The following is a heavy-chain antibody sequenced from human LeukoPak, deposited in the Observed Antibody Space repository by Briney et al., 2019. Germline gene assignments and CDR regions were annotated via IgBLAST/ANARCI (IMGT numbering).Heavy chain of an antibody. CDR3: ARRVDATRWFDP. V-gene: IGHV3-74*03. D-gene: IGHD2-15*01. CDR1: GFTFSNYF. CDR2: INSDGATT. J-gene: IGHJ5*02. Sequence: GGSLRLSCAASGFTFSNYFMHWVRQAPGKGLVWVSRINSDGATTMYADSVKGRFTISKGSAKNTLYLQMNSLRDEDTAVYYCARRVDATRWFDPWGQGTLVAVSS.